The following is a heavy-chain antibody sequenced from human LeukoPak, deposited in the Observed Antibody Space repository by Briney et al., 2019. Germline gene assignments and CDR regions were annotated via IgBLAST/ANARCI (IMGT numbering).Heavy chain of an antibody. CDR1: GYSFTSYW. J-gene: IGHJ4*02. Sequence: GESLKISCKGSGYSFTSYWIGWVRQMPGKGLEGMGIIYPGDSDTRYSPSFQGQVTISADKSISTAYLQWSSLKASDTAMYYCARPQGYSSVWWGGFDYWGQGTLVTVSS. D-gene: IGHD6-19*01. V-gene: IGHV5-51*01. CDR2: IYPGDSDT. CDR3: ARPQGYSSVWWGGFDY.